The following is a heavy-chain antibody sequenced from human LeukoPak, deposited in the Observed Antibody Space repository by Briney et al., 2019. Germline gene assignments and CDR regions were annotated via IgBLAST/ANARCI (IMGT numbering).Heavy chain of an antibody. V-gene: IGHV3-23*01. Sequence: GGSLRLSCAASGFTFSSYAMSWVRQAPGKGLEWVSAISGSGGSTYYADSVEGRFTISRDNSKNTLYLQMNSLRAEDTAVYYCAKDRGLGIQLSYYFDYWGQGTLVTVSS. CDR1: GFTFSSYA. CDR3: AKDRGLGIQLSYYFDY. J-gene: IGHJ4*02. CDR2: ISGSGGST. D-gene: IGHD5-18*01.